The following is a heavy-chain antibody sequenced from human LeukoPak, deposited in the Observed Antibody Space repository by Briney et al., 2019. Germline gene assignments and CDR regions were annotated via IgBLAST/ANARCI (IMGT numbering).Heavy chain of an antibody. D-gene: IGHD3-10*01. CDR1: GGSITSSSSY. CDR3: ANQRGGSGSSPRFDY. V-gene: IGHV4-39*07. CDR2: IYYSGST. J-gene: IGHJ4*02. Sequence: SETLSLTCPVSGGSITSSSSYWGWIRQPPGKGLEWIGTIYYSGSTYYNPSLKSRVTISVDTSKNQFSLKLSSVTAADTAVYYCANQRGGSGSSPRFDYWGQGTLVTVSS.